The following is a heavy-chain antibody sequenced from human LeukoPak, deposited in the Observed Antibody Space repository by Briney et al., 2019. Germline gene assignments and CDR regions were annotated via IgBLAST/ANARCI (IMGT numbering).Heavy chain of an antibody. Sequence: GGSLTLSCAASGFTFRNYVIHWVRQAPGKGLEWVAVTSSDLNVKLYADSVKGRFAISRDNSRSTLYLQMNSLRPEDTAIYYCAREGYYGSGSPPSLYFDYWGQGTLVTVSS. CDR1: GFTFRNYV. CDR3: AREGYYGSGSPPSLYFDY. V-gene: IGHV3-30*09. J-gene: IGHJ4*02. CDR2: TSSDLNVK. D-gene: IGHD3-10*01.